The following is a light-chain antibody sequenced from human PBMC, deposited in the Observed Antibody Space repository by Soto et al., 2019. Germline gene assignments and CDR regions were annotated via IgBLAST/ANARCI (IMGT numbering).Light chain of an antibody. CDR1: QDISNY. CDR3: QQYDNLPSFT. J-gene: IGKJ3*01. V-gene: IGKV1-33*01. Sequence: DIQMTQSPSSLSASVGDRVTITCQASQDISNYLNWYQQKPGKAPKLLIYDASNLETGVPSRFSGSGSGTDFTFTISSLQPEDIATCYCQQYDNLPSFTFGPGTKVDIK. CDR2: DAS.